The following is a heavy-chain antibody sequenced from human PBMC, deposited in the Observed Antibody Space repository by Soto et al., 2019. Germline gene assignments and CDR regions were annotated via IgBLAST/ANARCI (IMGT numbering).Heavy chain of an antibody. D-gene: IGHD2-2*01. CDR2: FRESGGST. CDR1: GFGFTFSTSA. J-gene: IGHJ4*02. V-gene: IGHV3-23*01. Sequence: PGGSLRLACAASGFGFTFSTSAMSWVRQAPGKGLEWVSTFRESGGSTPYANSVKGRFTISRDTSKNTLYLQMNSLKPEDTAVYYCVRVGWCSSGTSSSRYIHYRGQGLLVTVSS. CDR3: VRVGWCSSGTSSSRYIHY.